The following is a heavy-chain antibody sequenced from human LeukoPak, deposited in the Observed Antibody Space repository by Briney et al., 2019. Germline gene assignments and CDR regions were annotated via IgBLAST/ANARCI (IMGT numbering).Heavy chain of an antibody. CDR1: GFPFDDYG. CDR3: AREILAPGKTHDY. J-gene: IGHJ4*02. CDR2: ISWNGGST. V-gene: IGHV3-20*04. Sequence: GGSLRLSCAASGFPFDDYGMSWVRQAPGKGLEWVSGISWNGGSTGYADSVKGRFTISRDNAKNSLYLQMNSLRAEDTAVYYCAREILAPGKTHDYWGQGTLVTVSS.